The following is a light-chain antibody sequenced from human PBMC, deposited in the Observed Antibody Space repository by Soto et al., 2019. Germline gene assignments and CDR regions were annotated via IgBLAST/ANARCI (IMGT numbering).Light chain of an antibody. CDR3: QQYYTLWT. CDR1: QTISSW. J-gene: IGKJ1*01. Sequence: DIHMTQSASTLSGSVGYRFTITCRASQTISSWLAWYQQKPGTAPKLLIYDASTLESGVPSRFSGSRSGTEFTLTISSPQPDDSATYYCQQYYTLWTFGQGTKVDIK. V-gene: IGKV1-5*01. CDR2: DAS.